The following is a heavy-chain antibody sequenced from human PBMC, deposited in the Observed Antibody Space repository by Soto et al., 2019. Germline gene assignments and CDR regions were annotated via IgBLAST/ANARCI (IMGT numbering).Heavy chain of an antibody. J-gene: IGHJ4*02. Sequence: EVQLVESGGDLVQPGGSLRLSCAASGFTFSDHYMEWVRQAPGKGLEWVGRTRNKVDSYTTEYAASVRGRFTISRDDSKTSLYLQINSLKTEDTALYYCATGTVGPMDYWGQVTLVTVSS. CDR2: TRNKVDSYTT. D-gene: IGHD2-2*01. CDR3: ATGTVGPMDY. V-gene: IGHV3-72*01. CDR1: GFTFSDHY.